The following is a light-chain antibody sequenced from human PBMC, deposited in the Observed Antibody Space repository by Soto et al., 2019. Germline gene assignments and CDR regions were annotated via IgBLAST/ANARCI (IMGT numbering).Light chain of an antibody. V-gene: IGKV3D-15*01. CDR1: QSINSD. Sequence: EIVMTQSPATLSVSPGETTRLSCRASQSINSDVAWYQQKVGQTPRLLIHGASTRATGIAARFSGSGSGTEFTLTISGLQSEDFAVYFCQQYNIWPLWTFGQGTKVDIK. J-gene: IGKJ1*01. CDR2: GAS. CDR3: QQYNIWPLWT.